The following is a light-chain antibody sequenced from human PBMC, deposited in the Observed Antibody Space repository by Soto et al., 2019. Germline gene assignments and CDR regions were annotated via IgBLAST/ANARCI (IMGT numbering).Light chain of an antibody. Sequence: IEISLSPAPQNAAQGARAPLSARASQRVSSNLAWYQQKPGQAHRLLIYCASSRATGIPDRFSGSGSGTDFTLTISRLQPEDCAVYYCQQYGRSPTTFGQGTKVDIK. J-gene: IGKJ1*01. CDR1: QRVSSN. CDR2: CAS. CDR3: QQYGRSPTT. V-gene: IGKV3-20*01.